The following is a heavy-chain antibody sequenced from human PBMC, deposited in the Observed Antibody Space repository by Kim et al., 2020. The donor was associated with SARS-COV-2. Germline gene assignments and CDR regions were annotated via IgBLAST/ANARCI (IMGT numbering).Heavy chain of an antibody. J-gene: IGHJ6*03. CDR1: GFTFSTYW. CDR2: VISDGSRT. Sequence: GGSLRLSCAASGFTFSTYWMYWVRQAPGKGLVWVSRVISDGSRTDYADSVKGRFTISRDNAKNTLYLQMNSLRAEDTAVYYCVRPGSTSCPCYYMDVWGKGTTVTVSS. D-gene: IGHD2-2*01. CDR3: VRPGSTSCPCYYMDV. V-gene: IGHV3-74*01.